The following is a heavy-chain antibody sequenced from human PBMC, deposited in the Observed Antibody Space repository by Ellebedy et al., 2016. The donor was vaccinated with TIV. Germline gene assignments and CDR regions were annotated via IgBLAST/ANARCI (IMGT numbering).Heavy chain of an antibody. CDR3: LAWVTGTYY. J-gene: IGHJ4*02. Sequence: AASVKVSCKASGGIFSSFVISWVRQAPGQGLEWVGGITPIFGTPNYAQSFRGRVTISADKSTATAYLDLTMLKPDDTAVYYCLAWVTGTYYWGQGTRVTVPS. V-gene: IGHV1-69*06. D-gene: IGHD1-20*01. CDR1: GGIFSSFV. CDR2: ITPIFGTP.